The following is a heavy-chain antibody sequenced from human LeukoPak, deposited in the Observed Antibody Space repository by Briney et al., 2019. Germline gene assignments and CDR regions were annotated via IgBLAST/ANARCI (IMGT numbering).Heavy chain of an antibody. D-gene: IGHD5-18*01. CDR2: LSASGFNT. CDR3: AQISVDTSRNRWSDFDS. Sequence: GGSLRLSCAASGFIFSTYAMTWLRQAPGKGQEWVSALSASGFNTYYADSVKGRFTISRDNFKNMLYLQMNSLRAEDTAVYYCAQISVDTSRNRWSDFDSWGRGILVTVSS. J-gene: IGHJ4*02. V-gene: IGHV3-23*01. CDR1: GFIFSTYA.